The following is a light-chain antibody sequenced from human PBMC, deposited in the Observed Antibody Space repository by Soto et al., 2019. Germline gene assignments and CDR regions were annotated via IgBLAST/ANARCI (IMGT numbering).Light chain of an antibody. CDR1: SSDVGSYNL. Sequence: QSALTQPASVSGSPGQSITISCTGTSSDVGSYNLVSWYQQHPGKAPKLMICEVSKRPSGVSNRFSGSKSGNTASLTISGLQAEDEADYYCCSYAGSSTLIFGTGTKLTVL. CDR2: EVS. CDR3: CSYAGSSTLI. V-gene: IGLV2-23*02. J-gene: IGLJ1*01.